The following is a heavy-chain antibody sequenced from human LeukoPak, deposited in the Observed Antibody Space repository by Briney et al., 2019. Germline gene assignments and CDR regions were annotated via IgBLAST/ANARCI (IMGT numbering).Heavy chain of an antibody. Sequence: GGSLRLSCAASGFTFSNYEMNWVRQAPGKGLEWISYISSSDSTIYYADSVKGRFTISRDNAKNSVYLQMNSLRAEDTAVYYCAKGGARRDYWGQGTLVTVSS. CDR2: ISSSDSTI. D-gene: IGHD1-26*01. J-gene: IGHJ4*02. V-gene: IGHV3-48*03. CDR1: GFTFSNYE. CDR3: AKGGARRDY.